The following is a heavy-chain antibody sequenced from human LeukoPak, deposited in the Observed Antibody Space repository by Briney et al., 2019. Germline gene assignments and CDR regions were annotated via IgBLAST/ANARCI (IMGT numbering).Heavy chain of an antibody. CDR2: IYYSGSP. CDR1: GGSISSSSYY. D-gene: IGHD6-19*01. J-gene: IGHJ5*02. Sequence: SETLSLTCTVSGGSISSSSYYWGWIRHPPGKGLEWIGSIYYSGSPYYNPPLKSRVTISVDTSKNQFSLKLSSVTAADTAVYYCARDNRSSGWYLWFDPWGQGTLVTVSS. V-gene: IGHV4-39*07. CDR3: ARDNRSSGWYLWFDP.